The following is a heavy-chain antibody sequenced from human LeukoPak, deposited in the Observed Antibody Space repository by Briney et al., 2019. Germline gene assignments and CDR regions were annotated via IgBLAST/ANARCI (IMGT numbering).Heavy chain of an antibody. J-gene: IGHJ4*02. V-gene: IGHV3-23*01. CDR3: AKDPAYCGGDCYPTFDY. Sequence: GGSLRLSCAASGFXFSSYAMSWVRQAPGKGLEWVSAISGSGGSTYYADSVKGRFTISRDNSKHTLYLQMNSLRAEDTAVYYCAKDPAYCGGDCYPTFDYWGQGTLVTVSS. CDR1: GFXFSSYA. CDR2: ISGSGGST. D-gene: IGHD2-21*02.